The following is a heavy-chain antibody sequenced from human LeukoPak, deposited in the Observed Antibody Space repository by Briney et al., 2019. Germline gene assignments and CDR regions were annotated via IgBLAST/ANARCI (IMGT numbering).Heavy chain of an antibody. CDR3: ARDNSVEDTAWWFDP. Sequence: GASVKVSCKASGYTFTSYGISWVRQASGQGLEWMGWISAYNGNTNYAQKLQGRVTMTTDTSTSTAYMELRSLRSDDTAVYYCARDNSVEDTAWWFDPWGQGTLVTVSS. CDR1: GYTFTSYG. CDR2: ISAYNGNT. J-gene: IGHJ5*02. D-gene: IGHD4-23*01. V-gene: IGHV1-18*01.